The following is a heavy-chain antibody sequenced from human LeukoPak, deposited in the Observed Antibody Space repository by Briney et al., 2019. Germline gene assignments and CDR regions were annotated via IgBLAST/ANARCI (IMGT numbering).Heavy chain of an antibody. J-gene: IGHJ4*02. Sequence: GRSLGLSCAASGFTFSSYAMHWVRQAPGKGLEWVAVISYDGSNKYYADSVKGRFTISRDNSKNTLYLQMNSLRAEDTAVYYCARGGHPNTALLRYFDWLLQEYDYWGQGTLVTVSS. CDR1: GFTFSSYA. CDR3: ARGGHPNTALLRYFDWLLQEYDY. V-gene: IGHV3-30-3*01. CDR2: ISYDGSNK. D-gene: IGHD3-9*01.